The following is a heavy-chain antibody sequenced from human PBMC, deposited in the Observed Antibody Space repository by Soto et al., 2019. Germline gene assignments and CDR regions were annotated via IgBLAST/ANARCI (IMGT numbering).Heavy chain of an antibody. CDR1: GFHFGSYS. Sequence: PGGPLRLSCAASGFHFGSYSMKWVRQAPGKELEWVSYISSSSSTIYYADSVKGRFTISRDNAKNSLYLQMNSLRDEDTAVYYCARGVISDSSGYYYVGWDYWGQGTLVTVSS. V-gene: IGHV3-48*02. D-gene: IGHD3-22*01. J-gene: IGHJ4*02. CDR3: ARGVISDSSGYYYVGWDY. CDR2: ISSSSSTI.